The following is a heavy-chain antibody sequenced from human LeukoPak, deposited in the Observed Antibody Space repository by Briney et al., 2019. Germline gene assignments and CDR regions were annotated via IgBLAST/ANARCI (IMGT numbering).Heavy chain of an antibody. CDR3: ATLGGTMVRGAYYFDY. J-gene: IGHJ4*02. CDR1: GYTLTELS. Sequence: ASVKVSCKVSGYTLTELSMHWVRQAPGKGLEWMGGFDPEDGETIYAQKFQGRVTMTEDTSTDTAYMELSSLRSEDTAVYYCATLGGTMVRGAYYFDYWGQGALVTVSS. CDR2: FDPEDGET. V-gene: IGHV1-24*01. D-gene: IGHD3-10*01.